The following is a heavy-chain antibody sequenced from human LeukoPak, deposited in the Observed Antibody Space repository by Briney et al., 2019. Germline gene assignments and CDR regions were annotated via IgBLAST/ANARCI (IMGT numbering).Heavy chain of an antibody. J-gene: IGHJ4*02. CDR3: AAHYYGSGTYD. Sequence: GGSLRLSCAASGFTFSSYWMTWVRQAPGKGLERVATIKQDGSDKYYVDSVKGRSTISRDNAKRSLYLQMNSLRAEDTAMYYCAAHYYGSGTYDWGQGTLVTVSS. D-gene: IGHD3-10*01. CDR2: IKQDGSDK. V-gene: IGHV3-7*01. CDR1: GFTFSSYW.